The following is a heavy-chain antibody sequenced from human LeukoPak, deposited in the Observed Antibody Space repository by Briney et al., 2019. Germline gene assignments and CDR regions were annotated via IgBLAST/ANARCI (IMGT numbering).Heavy chain of an antibody. CDR3: ARYDCSSTSCYSPYYFDY. CDR1: GYSISTGYY. V-gene: IGHV4-38-2*02. J-gene: IGHJ4*02. CDR2: FYHGGST. Sequence: PSETLSLTCTVSGYSISTGYYWDWIRQPPGKGLEWIGTFYHGGSTYYNPSLKSRVTISVDTSKNQFSLKLSSVTAADTAVYYCARYDCSSTSCYSPYYFDYWGQGTLVTVSS. D-gene: IGHD2-2*02.